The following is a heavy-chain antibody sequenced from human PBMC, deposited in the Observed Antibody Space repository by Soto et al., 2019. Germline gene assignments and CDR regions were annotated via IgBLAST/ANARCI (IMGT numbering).Heavy chain of an antibody. CDR3: AREPQGNHYRLDV. J-gene: IGHJ6*02. V-gene: IGHV1-46*01. CDR2: IDPRGAVT. CDR1: GYTFTSYH. D-gene: IGHD3-16*02. Sequence: QVQLVQSGTEVRKPGASVKISCRASGYTFTSYHVHWVRQPPGEGLEWMGTIDPRGAVTTYAQRLQGRVTMTKDASTSTVYMELSSLRSDDTAMYYCAREPQGNHYRLDVWGQGTPVTVAS.